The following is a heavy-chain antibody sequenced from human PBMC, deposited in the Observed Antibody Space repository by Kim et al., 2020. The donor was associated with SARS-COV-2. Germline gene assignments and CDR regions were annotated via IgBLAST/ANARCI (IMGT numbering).Heavy chain of an antibody. J-gene: IGHJ4*02. D-gene: IGHD3-9*01. Sequence: KFQGRVTITADESTSTAYMELSSLRSEDTAVYYCASRGFYDILTGQPFDYWGQGTLVTVSS. CDR3: ASRGFYDILTGQPFDY. V-gene: IGHV1-69*01.